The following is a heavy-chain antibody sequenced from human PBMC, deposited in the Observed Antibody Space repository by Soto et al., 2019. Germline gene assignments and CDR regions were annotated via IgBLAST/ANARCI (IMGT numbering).Heavy chain of an antibody. J-gene: IGHJ5*02. CDR2: IIPIFGTA. CDR3: ARDYYDSSGYPQLGFDP. CDR1: GGTFSSYA. V-gene: IGHV1-69*06. D-gene: IGHD3-22*01. Sequence: SVKVSCKASGGTFSSYAISWVRQAPGQGLEWMGGIIPIFGTANYAQKFQGRVTITADKSTSTAYMELSSLRSEDTAVYYCARDYYDSSGYPQLGFDPWGQGTLVTVSS.